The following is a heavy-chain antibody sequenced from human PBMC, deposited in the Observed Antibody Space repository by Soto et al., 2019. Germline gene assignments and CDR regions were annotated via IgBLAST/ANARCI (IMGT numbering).Heavy chain of an antibody. CDR2: IIPIFGTA. D-gene: IGHD2-2*01. J-gene: IGHJ6*02. Sequence: SVKVSCKASGGTFSSYAISWVRQAPGQGLEWMGGIIPIFGTANYAQKFQGRVTITADKSASTAYMELSSLRSEDTAVYYCAGAYIVVVPAASMDVWGQGTTVTVSS. V-gene: IGHV1-69*06. CDR3: AGAYIVVVPAASMDV. CDR1: GGTFSSYA.